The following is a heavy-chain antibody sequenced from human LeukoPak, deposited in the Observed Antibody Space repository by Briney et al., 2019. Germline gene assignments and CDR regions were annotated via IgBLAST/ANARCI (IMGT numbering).Heavy chain of an antibody. CDR2: IKQDGSEK. V-gene: IGHV3-7*01. CDR1: GFTFSSYW. J-gene: IGHJ4*02. D-gene: IGHD3-10*01. CDR3: AREVPYGSGSFFDY. Sequence: GGSLRLSCAASGFTFSSYWMSWVRQAPGKGLEWVANIKQDGSEKYYVDSVKGRFTISRDNAKNSLYLQMNSLRAEDTAVYYCAREVPYGSGSFFDYWGQGALVTVSS.